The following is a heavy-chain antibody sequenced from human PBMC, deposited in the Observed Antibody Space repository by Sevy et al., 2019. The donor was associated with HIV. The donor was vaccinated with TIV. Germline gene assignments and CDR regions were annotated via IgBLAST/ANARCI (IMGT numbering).Heavy chain of an antibody. V-gene: IGHV4-39*01. CDR2: VHYSGRT. J-gene: IGHJ4*02. Sequence: SETLSLTCTVSGGSISSGNYLWSWIRQTPGKGLEWSGTVHYSGRTYYNPSLKSRVTISEDTSKNQFSLNLNSVTAADTAVYFCARNFDYWGQGTLVTVSS. CDR3: ARNFDY. CDR1: GGSISSGNYL.